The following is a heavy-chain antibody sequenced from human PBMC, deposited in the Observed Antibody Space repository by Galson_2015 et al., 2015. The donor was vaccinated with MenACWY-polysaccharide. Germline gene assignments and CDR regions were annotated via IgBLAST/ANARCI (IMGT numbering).Heavy chain of an antibody. D-gene: IGHD1-26*01. V-gene: IGHV3-48*02. CDR2: ISSGGTI. Sequence: CAASGFTFSNYSMNWVRQAPGKGLEWVSYISSGGTIYYADSVKGRFTISRDNAKNSLYLQMNSLRDDDTAVYYCARVLKGLVGATPDYWGQGTLVTVSS. CDR3: ARVLKGLVGATPDY. CDR1: GFTFSNYS. J-gene: IGHJ4*02.